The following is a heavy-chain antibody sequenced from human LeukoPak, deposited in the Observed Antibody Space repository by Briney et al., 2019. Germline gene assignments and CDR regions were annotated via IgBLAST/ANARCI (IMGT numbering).Heavy chain of an antibody. CDR2: IYYSGST. CDR3: ARTNGEQWLVHIDY. J-gene: IGHJ4*02. CDR1: GGSISSSSYY. D-gene: IGHD6-19*01. Sequence: SETLSLTCTVSGGSISSSSYYWGWIRQPPGKGLEWIGSIYYSGSTYCNPSLKSRVTISVDTSKNQFSLKLSSVTAADTAVYYCARTNGEQWLVHIDYWGQGTLVTVSS. V-gene: IGHV4-39*01.